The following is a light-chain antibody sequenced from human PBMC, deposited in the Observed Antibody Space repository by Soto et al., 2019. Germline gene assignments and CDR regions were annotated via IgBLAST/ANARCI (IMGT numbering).Light chain of an antibody. J-gene: IGKJ5*01. CDR3: QQSYSTPIT. CDR1: QSISSY. Sequence: VQMPQSPSSLSASVGDRVTITCRASQSISSYLNWYQQKPGKAPKLLIYAASSLQSGVPSRFSGSGSGTDFTLTISSLQPEDFATYYCQQSYSTPITFGQGTRLE. CDR2: AAS. V-gene: IGKV1-39*01.